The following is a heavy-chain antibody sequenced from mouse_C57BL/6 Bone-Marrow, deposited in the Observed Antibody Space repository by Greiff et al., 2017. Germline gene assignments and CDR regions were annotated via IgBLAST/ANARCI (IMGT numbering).Heavy chain of an antibody. CDR3: ARRRGSYDGYYLAY. V-gene: IGHV1-82*01. Sequence: QVQLQQSGPELVKPGASVKISCKASGYAFSSSWMNWVKQRPGKGLEWIGRIYPGDGDTNYNGKFKGQATLTADKSSSTAYMQLSSRTSEDYAVYFCARRRGSYDGYYLAYWGKGTLVTVSA. CDR2: IYPGDGDT. D-gene: IGHD2-3*01. J-gene: IGHJ3*01. CDR1: GYAFSSSW.